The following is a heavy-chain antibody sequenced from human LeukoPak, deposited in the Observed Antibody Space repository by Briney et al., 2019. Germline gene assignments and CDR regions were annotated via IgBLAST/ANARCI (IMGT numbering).Heavy chain of an antibody. D-gene: IGHD6-19*01. CDR3: ATASRIAVVLYYFDY. CDR1: GGTFSSYA. V-gene: IGHV1-69*05. J-gene: IGHJ4*02. Sequence: GASVKVSCKASGGTFSSYAISWVRLAPGQGLEWMGRIIPIFGTANYAQKFQGRVTITTDESTSTAYMELSSLRSEDTAVYYCATASRIAVVLYYFDYWGQGTLVTVSS. CDR2: IIPIFGTA.